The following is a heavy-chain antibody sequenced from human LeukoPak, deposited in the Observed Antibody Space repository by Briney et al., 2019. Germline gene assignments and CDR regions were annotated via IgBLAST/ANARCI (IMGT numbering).Heavy chain of an antibody. CDR3: ARGISYYGSGSYWAGDF. V-gene: IGHV1-2*02. Sequence: ASVKVSCKASGYTFTGYYMHWVRQAPGQGLEWMGWINPNSGGTNYAQKFQGRVTMTRDTSISTAYMELSRLRSDDTAVYYCARGISYYGSGSYWAGDFWGQGTLVTVSS. J-gene: IGHJ4*02. CDR2: INPNSGGT. D-gene: IGHD3-10*01. CDR1: GYTFTGYY.